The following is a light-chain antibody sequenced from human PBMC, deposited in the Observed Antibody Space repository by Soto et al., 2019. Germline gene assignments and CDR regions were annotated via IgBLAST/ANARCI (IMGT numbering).Light chain of an antibody. CDR3: SSYAGSNNYV. J-gene: IGLJ1*01. CDR2: EVS. CDR1: SSDVGGYNY. V-gene: IGLV2-8*01. Sequence: QSVLTQPPSASGSPGQSVTISCTGTSSDVGGYNYVSWYQQHPGKAPKLMIYEVSKRPSGVPDRFSGSKSGNTASLTVFGLQAEDEADYYCSSYAGSNNYVFGTGTKSPS.